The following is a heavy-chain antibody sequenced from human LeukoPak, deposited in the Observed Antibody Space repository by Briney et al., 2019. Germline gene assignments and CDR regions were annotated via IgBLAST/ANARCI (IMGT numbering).Heavy chain of an antibody. J-gene: IGHJ4*02. Sequence: MPSETLSLTCTVSGGSISSYYWSWIRQPPGKGLGWIGYIYYSGSTNYNPSLKSRVTISVDTSKNQFSLKLSSVTAAGTAVYYCARGRETGSYGPIPFDYWGQGTLVTVSS. CDR1: GGSISSYY. V-gene: IGHV4-59*01. CDR2: IYYSGST. CDR3: ARGRETGSYGPIPFDY. D-gene: IGHD5-18*01.